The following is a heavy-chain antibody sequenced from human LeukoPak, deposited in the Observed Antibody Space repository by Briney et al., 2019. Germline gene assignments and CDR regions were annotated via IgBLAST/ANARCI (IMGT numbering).Heavy chain of an antibody. Sequence: SETLSLTCTVSGGSISSYYWSWIRQPPGKGLEWIGYIDYSGSTNHNPSLKSRVTISVDTSKNQFSLKLSSVTAADTAVYYCALSGDFWSGYRFDPWGQGTLVTVSS. CDR2: IDYSGST. D-gene: IGHD3-3*01. V-gene: IGHV4-59*01. CDR3: ALSGDFWSGYRFDP. J-gene: IGHJ5*02. CDR1: GGSISSYY.